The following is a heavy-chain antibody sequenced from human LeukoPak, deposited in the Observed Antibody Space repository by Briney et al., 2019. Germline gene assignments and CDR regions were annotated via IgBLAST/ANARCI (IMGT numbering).Heavy chain of an antibody. V-gene: IGHV4-59*08. CDR1: GGSISSYY. J-gene: IGHJ4*02. Sequence: SETLSLTCTVSGGSISSYYWSWIRQPPGKGLEWIGYISYSGSTYYNPSLKSRVTISVDTSKSQFSLKLSSVTAADTAVYYCARLGDSASRLYYFDYWGQGTLVTVSS. CDR3: ARLGDSASRLYYFDY. D-gene: IGHD6-13*01. CDR2: ISYSGST.